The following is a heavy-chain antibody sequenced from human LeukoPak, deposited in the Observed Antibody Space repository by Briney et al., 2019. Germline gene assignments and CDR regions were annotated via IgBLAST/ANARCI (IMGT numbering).Heavy chain of an antibody. CDR3: ARGYSVAGLFQH. CDR1: GGSFSGYY. J-gene: IGHJ1*01. V-gene: IGHV4-34*01. Sequence: SETLSLTCAVYGGSFSGYYWSWIRQPPGKGLEWIGEINHSGSTNYNPSLKSRVTISVDTSKNQFSLKLSSVTAADTAVYYCARGYSVAGLFQHWGQGTLVTSPQ. CDR2: INHSGST. D-gene: IGHD6-19*01.